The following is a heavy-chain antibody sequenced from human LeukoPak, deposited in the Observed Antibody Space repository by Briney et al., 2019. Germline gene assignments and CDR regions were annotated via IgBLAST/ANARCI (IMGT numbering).Heavy chain of an antibody. CDR1: GFTFSSYA. J-gene: IGHJ4*02. CDR2: ISGSGGST. Sequence: PAGGSLRLSCAASGFTFSSYAMSWVRQAPGKGLEWVSAISGSGGSTYYADSVKGRFTISRDNSKNTLYLQMNSLRAEDTAVYYCAKDSSSSLPLEVFDYWGQGTLVTVSS. V-gene: IGHV3-23*01. D-gene: IGHD3-3*01. CDR3: AKDSSSSLPLEVFDY.